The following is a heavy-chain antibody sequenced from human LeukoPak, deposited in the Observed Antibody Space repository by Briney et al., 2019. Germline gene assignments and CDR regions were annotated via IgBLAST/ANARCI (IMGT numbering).Heavy chain of an antibody. CDR2: IYHSGST. V-gene: IGHV4-38-2*01. D-gene: IGHD5-18*01. Sequence: RPSETLSLTCAVSGYSISSGYYWGWIRQPPGKGLEWIGSIYHSGSTYYNPSLKSRVTISVDTSKNQFSLKLSSVTAADTAVYYCARVRYSYDAFDIWGQGTVVTVSS. CDR3: ARVRYSYDAFDI. CDR1: GYSISSGYY. J-gene: IGHJ3*02.